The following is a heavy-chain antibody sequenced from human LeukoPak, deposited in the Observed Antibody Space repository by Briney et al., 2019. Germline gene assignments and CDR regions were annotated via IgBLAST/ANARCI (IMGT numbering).Heavy chain of an antibody. CDR1: GFTFSNYV. V-gene: IGHV3-33*01. J-gene: IGHJ4*02. CDR3: AREGIEYITDY. D-gene: IGHD6-6*01. Sequence: PGGSLRLSCAASGFTFSNYVMHWVRQPPGRGLEWVAATWSDGNNKYYADSVKSRFTIFRDNSKNTLYLQMNSLRAEDTAIYYCAREGIEYITDYWGQGTLVTVSS. CDR2: TWSDGNNK.